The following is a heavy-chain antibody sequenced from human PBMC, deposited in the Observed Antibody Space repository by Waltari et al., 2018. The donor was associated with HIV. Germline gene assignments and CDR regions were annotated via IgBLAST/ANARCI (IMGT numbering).Heavy chain of an antibody. CDR3: ARRRMESYGMDV. Sequence: QVQLQQWGAGLLKPSETLSLTCAVYGGSFSDYRRTWIRQPPGKGLEWIGEINHSGSTNYNPSLKSRVTMSLDTSKNQFSLKLSSVTAADTAVYYCARRRMESYGMDVWGQGTTVTVSS. D-gene: IGHD1-1*01. CDR1: GGSFSDYR. J-gene: IGHJ6*02. CDR2: INHSGST. V-gene: IGHV4-34*01.